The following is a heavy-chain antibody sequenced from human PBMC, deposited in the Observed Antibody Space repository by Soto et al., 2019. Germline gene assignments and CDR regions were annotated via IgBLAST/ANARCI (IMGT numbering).Heavy chain of an antibody. V-gene: IGHV1-3*05. Sequence: QVQLVQSGAEEKKPGASVKVSCKASGYTFTSYAMHWVRQAPGQRLEWMGWINAGNGNTKYSQKFQGRVTITRDTAASTAYMELSSLRSEDTAVYYCARVGGWYVPDYWGQGTLVTVSS. CDR2: INAGNGNT. CDR1: GYTFTSYA. J-gene: IGHJ4*02. CDR3: ARVGGWYVPDY. D-gene: IGHD6-19*01.